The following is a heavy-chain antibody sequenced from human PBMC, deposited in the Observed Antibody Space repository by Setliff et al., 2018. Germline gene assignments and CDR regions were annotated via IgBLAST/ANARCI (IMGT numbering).Heavy chain of an antibody. CDR3: ARDLSTTVMTRSWYYFDY. V-gene: IGHV1-18*01. CDR1: GYTFATYG. D-gene: IGHD4-17*01. Sequence: ASVKVSGKASGYTFATYGISWVRQAPGQGLEWMGWISPYNSNTNYAQNFQGRVTMTTDTSTSTAYMELRSLRSDDTAMYYCARDLSTTVMTRSWYYFDYWGQGTLVTVSS. CDR2: ISPYNSNT. J-gene: IGHJ4*02.